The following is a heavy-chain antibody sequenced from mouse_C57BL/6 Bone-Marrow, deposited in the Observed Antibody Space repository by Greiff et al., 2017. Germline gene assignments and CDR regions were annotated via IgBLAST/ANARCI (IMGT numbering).Heavy chain of an antibody. Sequence: QVQLKQSGAELVRPGTSVKMSCKASGYTFTNYWIGWAKQRPGHGLEWIGDIYPGGGYTNYKETFKSKATLTVDKSSSTAYMQRSSLTSEDSAVYYCARPAYYSNLYAMDYWGQGTSVTVSS. J-gene: IGHJ4*01. CDR2: IYPGGGYT. D-gene: IGHD2-5*01. V-gene: IGHV1-63*01. CDR3: ARPAYYSNLYAMDY. CDR1: GYTFTNYW.